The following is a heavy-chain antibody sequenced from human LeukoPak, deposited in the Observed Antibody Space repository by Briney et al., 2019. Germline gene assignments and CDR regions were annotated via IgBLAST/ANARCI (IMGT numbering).Heavy chain of an antibody. Sequence: GASVKVSCKASGYTFSSCDINWVRQAPGPGLEWMGWMNPKSGNTGYAQKFQGRVTTTRDTSRSTAYMELGSLRPEDTAVYYCARVTGSIDYWGQGTLVTVSS. CDR3: ARVTGSIDY. CDR2: MNPKSGNT. CDR1: GYTFSSCD. D-gene: IGHD1-26*01. V-gene: IGHV1-8*01. J-gene: IGHJ4*02.